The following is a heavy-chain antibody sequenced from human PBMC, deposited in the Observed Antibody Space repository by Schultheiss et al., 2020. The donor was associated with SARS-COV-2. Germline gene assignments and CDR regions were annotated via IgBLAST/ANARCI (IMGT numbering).Heavy chain of an antibody. D-gene: IGHD6-13*01. CDR1: GGSISSGGYY. V-gene: IGHV4-39*07. J-gene: IGHJ4*02. CDR3: ARPGIAGLFDY. Sequence: SETLSLTCTVSGGSISSGGYYWSWIRQPPGKGLEWIGSIYHSGSTYYNPSLKSRVTISVDTSKNQFSLKLSSVTAADTAMYYCARPGIAGLFDYWGQGTLVTVSS. CDR2: IYHSGST.